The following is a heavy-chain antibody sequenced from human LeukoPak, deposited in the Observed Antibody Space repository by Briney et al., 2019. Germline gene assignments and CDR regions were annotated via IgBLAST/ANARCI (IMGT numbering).Heavy chain of an antibody. D-gene: IGHD4-17*01. CDR1: DFDFSSRA. CDR2: ISISGTKT. V-gene: IGHV3-23*01. CDR3: ANEIRPNDY. Sequence: GGSLRLSCAASDFDFSSRAMTWVRQAPGKGLEWVSAISISGTKTYYGDSVKGRFIISRDNSKNTLYLQMNSLRVEDTAVYYCANEIRPNDYWGQGTLVTVSS. J-gene: IGHJ4*02.